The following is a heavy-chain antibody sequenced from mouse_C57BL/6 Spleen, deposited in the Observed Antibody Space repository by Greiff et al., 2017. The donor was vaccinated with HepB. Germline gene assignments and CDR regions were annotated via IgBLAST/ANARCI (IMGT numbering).Heavy chain of an antibody. Sequence: VQGVESGPELVKPGASVKISCKASGYAFSSSWMNWVKQRPGKGLEWIGRIYPGDGDTNYNGKFKGKATLTADKSSSTAYMHLSSLTSEDSAVYFCAGYYPYYFDYWGQGTTLTVSS. D-gene: IGHD2-1*01. J-gene: IGHJ2*01. CDR1: GYAFSSSW. V-gene: IGHV1-82*01. CDR2: IYPGDGDT. CDR3: AGYYPYYFDY.